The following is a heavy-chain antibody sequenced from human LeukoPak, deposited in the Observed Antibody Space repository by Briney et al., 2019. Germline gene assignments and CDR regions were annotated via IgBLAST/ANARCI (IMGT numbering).Heavy chain of an antibody. V-gene: IGHV3-21*01. CDR3: AREDTEAFDI. J-gene: IGHJ3*02. CDR1: EFSFSSYS. D-gene: IGHD5-18*01. CDR2: ISSSSSYI. Sequence: GGSLRLSCAGSEFSFSSYSMNWVRQAPGKGLEWVSSISSSSSYIYYADSVKGRFTISRDNAKNSLYLQMNSLRVEDTAVYYCAREDTEAFDIWGQGTMVTVSS.